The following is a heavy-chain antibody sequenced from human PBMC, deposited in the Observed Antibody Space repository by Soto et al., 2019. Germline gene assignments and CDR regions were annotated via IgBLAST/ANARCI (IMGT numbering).Heavy chain of an antibody. CDR1: GSTRGGSPYH. D-gene: IGHD6-19*01. V-gene: IGHV4-39*02. J-gene: IGHJ4*02. Sequence: SETRSLTYAVSGSTRGGSPYHCGWLHQPPGKGLEWMGSIDDSAKVYYNPSLRGRVTLFVDTSKNHFSLNLKSVTATDTAVYYCALTPPIEVAGPEFWGQGTLVNVPA. CDR2: IDDSAKV. CDR3: ALTPPIEVAGPEF.